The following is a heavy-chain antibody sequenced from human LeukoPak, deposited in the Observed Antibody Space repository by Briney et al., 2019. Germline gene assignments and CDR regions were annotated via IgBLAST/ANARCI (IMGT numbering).Heavy chain of an antibody. CDR2: ISSSSSYI. CDR3: ARDPPGINGDDY. V-gene: IGHV3-21*01. D-gene: IGHD3-10*01. J-gene: IGHJ4*02. Sequence: GGSLRLSCAASGFTFSSYSMNWVRQAPGKGLEWVSSISSSSSYIYYADSVKGRFTISGDNAKNSLYLQMNSLRAEDTAVYYCARDPPGINGDDYWGQGTLVTVSS. CDR1: GFTFSSYS.